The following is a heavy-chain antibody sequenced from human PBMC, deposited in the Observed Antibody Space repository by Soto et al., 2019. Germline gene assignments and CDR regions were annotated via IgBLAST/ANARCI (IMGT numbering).Heavy chain of an antibody. CDR3: ATEAKTYYYDSSGYYYVFP. D-gene: IGHD3-22*01. J-gene: IGHJ5*02. CDR2: INAGNGET. Sequence: ASVKVSCQASGYTFTSYAMLWVRQAPGQRLEWMGWINAGNGETIYAQKFQGRVTMTEDTSTDTAYMELSSLRSEDTAVYYCATEAKTYYYDSSGYYYVFPWGQGTLVTVSS. CDR1: GYTFTSYA. V-gene: IGHV1-3*01.